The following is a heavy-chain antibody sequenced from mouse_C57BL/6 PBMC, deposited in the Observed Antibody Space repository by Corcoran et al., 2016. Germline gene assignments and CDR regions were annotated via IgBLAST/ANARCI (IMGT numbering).Heavy chain of an antibody. V-gene: IGHV1-26*01. J-gene: IGHJ4*01. CDR3: ARGWGSYAIDY. CDR1: GYTFTDYY. D-gene: IGHD1-1*02. Sequence: EVQLQQSGPELVKPGASVKISCKASGYTFTDYYMNWVKQSHGKSLEWIGDINPDNGGTSYNQKFKGKATLTVDKSSSTAYMELRSLTSEDSAAYYFARGWGSYAIDYWGQGTSVTVSS. CDR2: INPDNGGT.